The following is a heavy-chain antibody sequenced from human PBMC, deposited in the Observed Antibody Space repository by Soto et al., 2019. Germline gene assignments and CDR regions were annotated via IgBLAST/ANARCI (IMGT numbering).Heavy chain of an antibody. CDR1: GDSISSDKW. D-gene: IGHD2-21*02. CDR2: IYHSGRT. J-gene: IGHJ4*02. Sequence: QVQLQESGPGLVKPSGTLSLTCAVSGDSISSDKWWSWVRQPPGKGLEWIGEIYHSGRTNCNPSLKSRVTISVEKSKNQFSLELSSMTAADTAVYYCAGGGDWKFDYWGQGSLVTVSS. CDR3: AGGGDWKFDY. V-gene: IGHV4-4*02.